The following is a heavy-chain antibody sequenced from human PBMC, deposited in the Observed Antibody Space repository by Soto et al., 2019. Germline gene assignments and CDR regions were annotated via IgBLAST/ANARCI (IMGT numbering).Heavy chain of an antibody. D-gene: IGHD3-10*01. V-gene: IGHV1-69*02. CDR2: IIPILGIA. CDR1: GGTFSSYT. CDR3: ARFRGSYGMDV. J-gene: IGHJ6*02. Sequence: QVQLMRSGAEVKKPGSSVKVSCKASGGTFSSYTISWVRQAPGQGLEWMARIIPILGIANYAQKFQGRVTITADKSTSTAYMELSSLRSEDTAVYYCARFRGSYGMDVWGQGTTVTVSS.